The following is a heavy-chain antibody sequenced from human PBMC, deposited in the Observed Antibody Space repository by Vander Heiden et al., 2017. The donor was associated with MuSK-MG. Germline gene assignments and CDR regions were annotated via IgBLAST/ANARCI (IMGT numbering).Heavy chain of an antibody. CDR2: INPISGGT. Sequence: PGASVKVSCTASGYTFPGYDMQGVRQVPGQGLVWMGWINPISGGTNEAQKFQGRVTMTRITSIRTAYLELSRLRSDDAAVCCCARASGRPEVDYWGQGRLGTL. V-gene: IGHV1-2*02. J-gene: IGHJ4*02. D-gene: IGHD5-12*01. CDR1: GYTFPGYD. CDR3: ARASGRPEVDY.